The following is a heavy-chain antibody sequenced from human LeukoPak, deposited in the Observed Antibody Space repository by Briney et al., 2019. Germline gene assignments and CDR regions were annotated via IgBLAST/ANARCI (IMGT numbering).Heavy chain of an antibody. CDR2: ISGSGETT. D-gene: IGHD2-2*01. Sequence: GGSLKLSCEASGFTFSSFHMSWVRQAPGKGLEWVSAISGSGETTYYADSVKGRFTVSRDNSKNTLYVQMNSLRAEDMAVYYCAKGNFMPGALDAFDIWGQGTMVTVSS. V-gene: IGHV3-23*01. CDR1: GFTFSSFH. CDR3: AKGNFMPGALDAFDI. J-gene: IGHJ3*02.